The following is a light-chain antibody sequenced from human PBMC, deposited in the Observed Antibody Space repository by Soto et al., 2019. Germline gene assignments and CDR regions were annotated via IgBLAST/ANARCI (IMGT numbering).Light chain of an antibody. CDR1: SSDIGGYIY. Sequence: QSALTQPASVSGSPGQSITISCTGTSSDIGGYIYVSWYQQHPGKVPKLMIYEGSKRPSGVSNRFSGSKSGNTASLTISGLQAEDEADYYCSSFSSSTTLYVFGTGTKLTVL. J-gene: IGLJ1*01. V-gene: IGLV2-14*01. CDR3: SSFSSSTTLYV. CDR2: EGS.